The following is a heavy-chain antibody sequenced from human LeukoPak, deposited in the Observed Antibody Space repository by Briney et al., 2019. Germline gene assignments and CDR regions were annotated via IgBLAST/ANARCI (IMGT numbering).Heavy chain of an antibody. V-gene: IGHV3-21*01. CDR1: GFTFSSYS. D-gene: IGHD2-2*01. J-gene: IGHJ4*02. CDR2: ISSSSSYI. CDR3: ASRYCSSTSCSDY. Sequence: GGSLRLSCAASGFTFSSYSMNWVRQAPGKGLEWVSSISSSSSYIYYADSVKGRFTISRDNAKNSLYLQTNSLRAEDTAVYYCASRYCSSTSCSDYWGQGTLVTVSS.